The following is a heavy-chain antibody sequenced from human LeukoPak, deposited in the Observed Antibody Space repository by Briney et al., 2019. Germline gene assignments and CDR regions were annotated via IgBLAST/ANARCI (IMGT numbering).Heavy chain of an antibody. CDR3: ARGNDDYYGSGSSSWWMFDY. Sequence: SETLSLTCTVSGGSISSYYWSWIRQPPGKGLEWIGYIYYSGSTNYNPSLKSRVTISVDTSKNQFSLKLSSVTAADTAVYYCARGNDDYYGSGSSSWWMFDYWGQGTLVTVSS. CDR1: GGSISSYY. CDR2: IYYSGST. D-gene: IGHD3-10*01. V-gene: IGHV4-59*01. J-gene: IGHJ4*02.